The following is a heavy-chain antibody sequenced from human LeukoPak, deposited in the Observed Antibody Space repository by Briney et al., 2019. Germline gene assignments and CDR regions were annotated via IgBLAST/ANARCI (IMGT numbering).Heavy chain of an antibody. J-gene: IGHJ4*02. V-gene: IGHV3-23*01. CDR3: VKVLRYFDWEPDFWGFDY. CDR1: GFTFSSYA. CDR2: ITGSGGST. D-gene: IGHD3-9*01. Sequence: PGGSLRLSCAASGFTFSSYAMSWVRQAPGKGLEWVSAITGSGGSTYYADCVRGWFTISRDKSKHPLYLQMNSLRAEDTAEYCCVKVLRYFDWEPDFWGFDYWGQGTLVTVCS.